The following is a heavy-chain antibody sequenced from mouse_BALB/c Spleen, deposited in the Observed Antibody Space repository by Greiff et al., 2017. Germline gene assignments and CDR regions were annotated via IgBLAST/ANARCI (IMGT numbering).Heavy chain of an antibody. D-gene: IGHD1-1*01. CDR1: GYTFSSYW. J-gene: IGHJ4*01. V-gene: IGHV1-9*01. Sequence: QVQLQQSGAELMKPGASVKISCKATGYTFSSYWIEWVKQRPGHGLEWIGEILPGSGSTNYNEKFKGKATFTADTSSNTAYMQLSSLTSEDSAVYYCARSNYYGSSSYAMDYWGQGTSVTVSS. CDR2: ILPGSGST. CDR3: ARSNYYGSSSYAMDY.